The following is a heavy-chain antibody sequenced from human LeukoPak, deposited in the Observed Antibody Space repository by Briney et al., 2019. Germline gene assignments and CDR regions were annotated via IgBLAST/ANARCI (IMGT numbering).Heavy chain of an antibody. V-gene: IGHV4-4*02. J-gene: IGHJ5*02. Sequence: SLRLSCTASGLNFRTSWMSWVRQSPGKGLEWIGSVYFDGGTHYNPSLQSRVTISVDTSKNQFSLRLSSVTAADTALYYCARDHYYDGRGRFDPWGQGTLVTVSS. CDR3: ARDHYYDGRGRFDP. CDR2: VYFDGGT. D-gene: IGHD3-16*01. CDR1: GLNFRTSW.